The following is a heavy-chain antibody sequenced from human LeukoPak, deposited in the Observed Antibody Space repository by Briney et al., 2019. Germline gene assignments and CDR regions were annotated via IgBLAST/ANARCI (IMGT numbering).Heavy chain of an antibody. CDR3: GTTTLSATWNY. D-gene: IGHD3-16*02. Sequence: GGSLRLSCVASGFAFDDYGLGWVRQIPGKGLEWVSVTDRGGNTRYADSVKGRFTISRDNSENTLYLQMDSLRVEDTAVYYCGTTTLSATWNYWGQGTLVTVSS. CDR1: GFAFDDYG. V-gene: IGHV3-23*01. J-gene: IGHJ4*02. CDR2: TDRGGNT.